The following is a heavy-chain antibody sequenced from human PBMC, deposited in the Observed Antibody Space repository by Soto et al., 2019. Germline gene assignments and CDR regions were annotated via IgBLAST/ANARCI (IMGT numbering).Heavy chain of an antibody. CDR2: ISGYNGNT. CDR1: GYTFTSYG. D-gene: IGHD2-15*01. CDR3: ARVGGWCCRGGSSCFDY. J-gene: IGHJ4*02. Sequence: QVQLVQSGAEVKKPGASVKVSCKASGYTFTSYGISWVRQAPGQGHEWMGRISGYNGNTKYAQKFQGRVTITTDTSTSTAQIELRSLRSDYTAVFYCARVGGWCCRGGSSCFDYWGQGPLVTVSS. V-gene: IGHV1-18*01.